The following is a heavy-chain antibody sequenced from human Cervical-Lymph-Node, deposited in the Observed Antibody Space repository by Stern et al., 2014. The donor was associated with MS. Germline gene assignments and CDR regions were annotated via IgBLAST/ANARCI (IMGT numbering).Heavy chain of an antibody. Sequence: VQLVESGGGLVKPGGSLRLSCTASGFTFSDYYMSWIRQAPGEGLEWVSYISCRGDVIYYGDYVQGRFTVSRDNAKASSYLQINSQRTDGSAVYICVRGGGKRDDYWGQGTLVTVSS. CDR2: ISCRGDVI. V-gene: IGHV3-11*01. CDR1: GFTFSDYY. CDR3: VRGGGKRDDY. J-gene: IGHJ4*02. D-gene: IGHD3-16*01.